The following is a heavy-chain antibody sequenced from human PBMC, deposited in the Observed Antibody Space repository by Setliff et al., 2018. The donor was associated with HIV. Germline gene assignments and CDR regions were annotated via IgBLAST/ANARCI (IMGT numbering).Heavy chain of an antibody. CDR2: YYNGGT. CDR3: ARKEEGGAFDI. Sequence: SETLSLTCTVSGASINSHYWNWVRQSPAKGLEWIGYYYNGGTSYNPSLQSRVTISVDTPKNQFSLHLNSVTAADTAAYYCARKEEGGAFDIWGLGTLVTVSS. CDR1: GASINSHY. J-gene: IGHJ3*02. V-gene: IGHV4-59*11.